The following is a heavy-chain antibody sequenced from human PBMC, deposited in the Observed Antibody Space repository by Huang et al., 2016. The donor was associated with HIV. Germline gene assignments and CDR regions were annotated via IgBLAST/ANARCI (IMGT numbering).Heavy chain of an antibody. J-gene: IGHJ6*02. V-gene: IGHV4-39*01. D-gene: IGHD6-19*01. CDR3: ARHGRVAGHYYNNMDV. Sequence: LQLQESGPGLVKSSETLSLICTVSGGSISSSSYYWGWIRQPPGKGPEWIGSIYYRGSTYYNPPLKSRVTISVDTSKNQFSLKVNSVTAADTAVYYCARHGRVAGHYYNNMDVWGRGTTVTVSS. CDR1: GGSISSSSYY. CDR2: IYYRGST.